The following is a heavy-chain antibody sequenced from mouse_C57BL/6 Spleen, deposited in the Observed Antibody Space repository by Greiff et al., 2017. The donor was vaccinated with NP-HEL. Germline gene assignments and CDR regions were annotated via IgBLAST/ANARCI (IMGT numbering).Heavy chain of an antibody. CDR3: AREITTVLWYFDV. Sequence: EVKLVESGGGLVKPGGSLKLSCAASGFTFSSYAMSWVRQTPEKRLEWVATISDGGSYTYYPDNVKGRFTISRDNAKNNLYLQMSHLKSEDTAMYYCAREITTVLWYFDVWGTGTTVTVSS. CDR1: GFTFSSYA. V-gene: IGHV5-4*01. J-gene: IGHJ1*03. CDR2: ISDGGSYT. D-gene: IGHD1-1*01.